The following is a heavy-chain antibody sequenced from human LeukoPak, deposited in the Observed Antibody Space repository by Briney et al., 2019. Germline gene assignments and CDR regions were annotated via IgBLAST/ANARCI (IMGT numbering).Heavy chain of an antibody. V-gene: IGHV5-51*01. CDR1: GYSFTSYW. CDR3: ARGGDSSGYPDACDI. Sequence: GESLKISCKGFGYSFTSYWIGWVRQMPGKGLEWMGIIYPVDSDTGYSPSFQGQVTISADKSISNAYLRWSSLKASDTAMYYCARGGDSSGYPDACDIWGQRTMVSVSS. D-gene: IGHD3-22*01. CDR2: IYPVDSDT. J-gene: IGHJ3*02.